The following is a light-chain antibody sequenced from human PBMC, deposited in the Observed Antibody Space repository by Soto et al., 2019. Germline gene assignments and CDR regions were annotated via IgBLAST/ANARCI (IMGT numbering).Light chain of an antibody. CDR2: EVS. J-gene: IGLJ1*01. CDR3: SSYAGSNNFGV. Sequence: SALTQPPSASGSPGQSVTISCTGTSSDVGGYNYVSWYQQHPGKAPKLVIYEVSKRPSGVPDRFSGSKSGNTASLTVSGLQAEDEADYYCSSYAGSNNFGVFGTGTKVTVL. V-gene: IGLV2-8*01. CDR1: SSDVGGYNY.